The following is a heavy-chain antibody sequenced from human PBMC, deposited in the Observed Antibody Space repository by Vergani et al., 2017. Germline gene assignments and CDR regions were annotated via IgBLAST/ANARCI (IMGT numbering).Heavy chain of an antibody. CDR1: GFTFSNAW. CDR3: TTDFPPDRGDH. D-gene: IGHD1-14*01. J-gene: IGHJ4*02. CDR2: IKSKTDGGTT. Sequence: EVQLVESGGGLVKPGGSLRLSCAASGFTFSNAWMSWVRQAPGKGLEWVGRIKSKTDGGTTDYAAPVKGSFTISRDDSKNTLYLQMNSLKTEDTAVYYCTTDFPPDRGDHWGQGTLVTVSS. V-gene: IGHV3-15*01.